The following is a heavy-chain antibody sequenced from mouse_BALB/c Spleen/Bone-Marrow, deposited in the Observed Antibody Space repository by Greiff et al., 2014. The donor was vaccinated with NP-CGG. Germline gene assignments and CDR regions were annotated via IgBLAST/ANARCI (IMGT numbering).Heavy chain of an antibody. CDR2: IDPANGNT. CDR1: GFNIKDTY. V-gene: IGHV14-3*02. D-gene: IGHD1-1*01. J-gene: IGHJ1*01. Sequence: DVQLQESGAELVKPGASVKLSCTASGFNIKDTYMHWAKQRPEQGLEWIGRIDPANGNTKYDPKFQGKATITADTSSNTAYLQLSSLTSEDTAVYYCASYYYGRYFDVWGAGTTVTVSS. CDR3: ASYYYGRYFDV.